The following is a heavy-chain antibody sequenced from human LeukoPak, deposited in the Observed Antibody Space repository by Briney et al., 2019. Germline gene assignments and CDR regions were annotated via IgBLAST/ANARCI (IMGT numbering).Heavy chain of an antibody. Sequence: PSETLSLTCAVYGGSFSGYYWSWIRQPPGEGLEWIGEINHSGSTNYNPSLKSRVTISVDTSKNQFSLKLSSVTAADTAVYYCAAEQTYGDYGSVHWGQGTLVTVSS. D-gene: IGHD4-17*01. CDR3: AAEQTYGDYGSVH. CDR1: GGSFSGYY. V-gene: IGHV4-34*01. CDR2: INHSGST. J-gene: IGHJ4*02.